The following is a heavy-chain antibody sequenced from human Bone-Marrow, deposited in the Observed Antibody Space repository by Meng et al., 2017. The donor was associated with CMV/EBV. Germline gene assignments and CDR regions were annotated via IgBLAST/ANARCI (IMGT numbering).Heavy chain of an antibody. D-gene: IGHD3-3*02. V-gene: IGHV4-30-4*01. J-gene: IGHJ5*02. Sequence: SGGSISSGDYYWSWIRQPPGKGLEWIGYIYYSGSTYYNPSLKSRVTISVDTSKNQFSLKLSSVTAADTAVYYCARDSTWPDNWFDPWGQGTLVTVSS. CDR2: IYYSGST. CDR1: GGSISSGDYY. CDR3: ARDSTWPDNWFDP.